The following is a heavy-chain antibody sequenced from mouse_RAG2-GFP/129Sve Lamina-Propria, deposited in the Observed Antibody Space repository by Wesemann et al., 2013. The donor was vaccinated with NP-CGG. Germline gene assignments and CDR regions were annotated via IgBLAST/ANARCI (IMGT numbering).Heavy chain of an antibody. CDR2: IDPSDSYT. Sequence: QVQLQQPGAELVMPGASVKLSCKASGYTFTSYWMHWVKQRPGQGLEWIGEIDPSDSYTNYNQKFKGKATLTVDKSSSTAYMQLSSLTSEDSAVYYCARSGTGRVYWYFDVWCTGTTVTVSS. J-gene: IGHJ1*03. V-gene: IGHV1-69*01. D-gene: IGHD4-1*01. CDR3: ARSGTGRVYWYFDV. CDR1: GYTFTSYW.